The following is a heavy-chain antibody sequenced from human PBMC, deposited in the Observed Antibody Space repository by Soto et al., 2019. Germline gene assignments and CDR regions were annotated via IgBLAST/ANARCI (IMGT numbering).Heavy chain of an antibody. D-gene: IGHD5-18*01. Sequence: ASVKVSCKASGYTFTGYYMHWVRQAPGQGHERKGWINPNSDGTNYAQKFQGWVTMTRDTSISTAYMELSRLRSDDTAVYYCARDFPALRGYSYGYRDYYGMDVWGQGTRVTVSS. CDR2: INPNSDGT. J-gene: IGHJ6*02. V-gene: IGHV1-2*04. CDR3: ARDFPALRGYSYGYRDYYGMDV. CDR1: GYTFTGYY.